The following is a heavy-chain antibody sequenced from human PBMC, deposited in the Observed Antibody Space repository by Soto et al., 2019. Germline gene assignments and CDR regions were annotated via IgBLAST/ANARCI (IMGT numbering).Heavy chain of an antibody. J-gene: IGHJ4*02. CDR2: IYYSGKT. CDR1: GDTIYCDNYH. Sequence: QVQLRESGPGLVKPSQTLSLTCTVSGDTIYCDNYHWTWIRQPPGRGLVLIAYIYYSGKTSYNPSPTSRTIRSLHTSKRPFPLRLCSVTAAATAVYFCARGESTLPSILASPVDFWGQGILVTVSP. CDR3: ARGESTLPSILASPVDF. D-gene: IGHD2-8*02. V-gene: IGHV4-30-4*01.